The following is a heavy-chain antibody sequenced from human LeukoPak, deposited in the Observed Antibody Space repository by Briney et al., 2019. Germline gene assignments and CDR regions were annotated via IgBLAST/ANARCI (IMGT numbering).Heavy chain of an antibody. CDR2: ISSSSSYI. Sequence: GGSLRLSCAASGFTFSSYSMNWVRQAPGKGLEWVSSISSSSSYIYYADSVKGRFSISRDNAKNSLYLQMNSLRAEDTAVYYCARLSRSGGSCYQCEYYYYYMDVWGKGTTVTVSS. V-gene: IGHV3-21*04. J-gene: IGHJ6*03. D-gene: IGHD2-15*01. CDR3: ARLSRSGGSCYQCEYYYYYMDV. CDR1: GFTFSSYS.